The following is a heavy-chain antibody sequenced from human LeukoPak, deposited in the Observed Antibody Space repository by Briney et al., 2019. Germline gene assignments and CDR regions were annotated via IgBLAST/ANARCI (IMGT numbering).Heavy chain of an antibody. CDR3: ARGPPGGWYYFDY. CDR2: INHSGST. Sequence: SGTLSLTCAVYGGSFSGYYWSWIRQPPGKGLEWIGEINHSGSTNYNPSLKSRVTISVDTSKNQFSLKLSSVTAADTAVYYCARGPPGGWYYFDYWGQGTLVTVSS. J-gene: IGHJ4*02. D-gene: IGHD6-19*01. CDR1: GGSFSGYY. V-gene: IGHV4-34*01.